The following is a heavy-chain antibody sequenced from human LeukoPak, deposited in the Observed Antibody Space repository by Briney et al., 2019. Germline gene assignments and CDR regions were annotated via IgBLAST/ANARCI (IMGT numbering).Heavy chain of an antibody. CDR3: ERHPYDILTGPSFDY. CDR2: INRDGRST. V-gene: IGHV3-74*01. J-gene: IGHJ4*02. Sequence: AESLTLSCAASGSTFSSDWMHWVRQPPGKGLVWVSRINRDGRSTTYADSVKGRFTISRDNAKNTLYLQMNSLRAEHTAVYYCERHPYDILTGPSFDYWGQGTRVSVST. CDR1: GSTFSSDW. D-gene: IGHD3-9*01.